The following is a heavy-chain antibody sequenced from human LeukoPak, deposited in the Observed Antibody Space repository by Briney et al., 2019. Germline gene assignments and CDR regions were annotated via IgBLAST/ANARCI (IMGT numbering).Heavy chain of an antibody. CDR1: GGSISSGSYY. D-gene: IGHD4-11*01. V-gene: IGHV4-61*02. CDR3: ARDPAGLQYYYYYMDV. J-gene: IGHJ6*03. Sequence: SQTLSLTCTVSGGSISSGSYYWSWIRQPAGKGLEWIGRIYTSESTNYNPSLKSRVTISVDTSKNQFSLKLSSVTAADTAVYYCARDPAGLQYYYYYMDVWGKGNTVTVSS. CDR2: IYTSEST.